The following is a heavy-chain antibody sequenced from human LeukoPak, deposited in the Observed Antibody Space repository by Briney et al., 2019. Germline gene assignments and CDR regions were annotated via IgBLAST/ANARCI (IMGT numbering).Heavy chain of an antibody. CDR2: IYTSGST. CDR1: GGSISSYY. J-gene: IGHJ4*02. CDR3: ARLNYYGSGSYMDY. D-gene: IGHD3-10*01. V-gene: IGHV4-4*09. Sequence: SETLSLTCTVSGGSISSYYWSWIRQPPGKGLEWIGYIYTSGSTNYNPSLKSRVTISVDTSKNQFSLKLSSATAADTAVYYCARLNYYGSGSYMDYWGQGTLVTVSS.